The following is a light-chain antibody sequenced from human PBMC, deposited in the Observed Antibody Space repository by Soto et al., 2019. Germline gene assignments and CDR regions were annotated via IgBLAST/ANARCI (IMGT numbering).Light chain of an antibody. CDR3: QQYGSSPPWR. V-gene: IGKV3-20*01. CDR1: QSVSSSY. CDR2: GAS. J-gene: IGKJ1*01. Sequence: EVVVTQSPATLSVSPGERATLSCRASQSVSSSYLAWHQQKPGQTPRLLVYGASSRATGIPDRFSGSGSGTDFTLTISRLEPEDFAVYYCQQYGSSPPWRFGQGTKLDIK.